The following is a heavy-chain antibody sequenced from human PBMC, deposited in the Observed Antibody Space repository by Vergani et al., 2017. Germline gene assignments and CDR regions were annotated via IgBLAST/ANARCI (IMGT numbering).Heavy chain of an antibody. CDR1: GYSISSGYY. Sequence: QVQLQESGPGLVKPSETLSLTCAVSGYSISSGYYWGWIRQPPGKGLEWIGSIYHSGSTYYNPSLKSRVTISVDTSKNKFSLKLSSVTAADTAVYYCARSRQQLVRGYNWFDPWGQGTLVTVSS. D-gene: IGHD6-13*01. CDR3: ARSRQQLVRGYNWFDP. V-gene: IGHV4-38-2*01. CDR2: IYHSGST. J-gene: IGHJ5*02.